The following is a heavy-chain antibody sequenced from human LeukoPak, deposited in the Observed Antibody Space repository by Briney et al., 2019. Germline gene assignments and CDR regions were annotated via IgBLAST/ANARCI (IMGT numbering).Heavy chain of an antibody. Sequence: SETLSLTCTVSGGSLSSYYWSWIRQPPGKGLEWIGYIYTSGSTNYNPSLKSRVTISVDTSKNQFSLKLSSVTAADTAVYYCARRRAYYMDVWGKGTTVTVSS. V-gene: IGHV4-4*09. J-gene: IGHJ6*03. CDR1: GGSLSSYY. CDR3: ARRRAYYMDV. CDR2: IYTSGST.